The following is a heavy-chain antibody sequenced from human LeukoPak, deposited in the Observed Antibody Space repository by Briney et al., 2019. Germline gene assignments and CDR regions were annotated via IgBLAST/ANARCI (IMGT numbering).Heavy chain of an antibody. Sequence: GGSLRLSCAASGFTFSSYGMHWVRQAPGKGLEWVAVIWNDGSSRYYADSVKGRFTISRDNSKNMFYLQMNSLRAEDTAVYYCAKDRLAFGGQQLVDYWGQGTLVTVSS. J-gene: IGHJ4*02. CDR3: AKDRLAFGGQQLVDY. CDR2: IWNDGSSR. V-gene: IGHV3-33*03. CDR1: GFTFSSYG. D-gene: IGHD6-13*01.